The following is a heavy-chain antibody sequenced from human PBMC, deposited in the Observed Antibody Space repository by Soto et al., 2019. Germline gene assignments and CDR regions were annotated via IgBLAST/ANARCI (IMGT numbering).Heavy chain of an antibody. J-gene: IGHJ4*02. D-gene: IGHD5-18*01. Sequence: GGSLRLSCAASGFSFTTYAMHWVRQVPGKGLEWVAVISDDGSIKYYADSVKGRFTISRDNSKNTFYLQMNSLRGDDTALYYCARAIETAMDPCDYWGQGALVTVPS. V-gene: IGHV3-30-3*01. CDR2: ISDDGSIK. CDR3: ARAIETAMDPCDY. CDR1: GFSFTTYA.